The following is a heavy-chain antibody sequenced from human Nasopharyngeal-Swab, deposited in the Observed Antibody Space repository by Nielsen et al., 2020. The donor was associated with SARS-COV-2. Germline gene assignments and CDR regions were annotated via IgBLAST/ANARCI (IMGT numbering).Heavy chain of an antibody. CDR1: GFTFSSYA. CDR2: ISYDGSNK. Sequence: GESLKISCAASGFTFSSYAMHWVRPAPGKGLEWVAVISYDGSNKYYADSVKGRFTISRDNSKNTLYLQMNSLRAEDTAVYYCARARQASYYYGMDVWGQGTTVTVSS. J-gene: IGHJ6*02. CDR3: ARARQASYYYGMDV. D-gene: IGHD6-25*01. V-gene: IGHV3-30*04.